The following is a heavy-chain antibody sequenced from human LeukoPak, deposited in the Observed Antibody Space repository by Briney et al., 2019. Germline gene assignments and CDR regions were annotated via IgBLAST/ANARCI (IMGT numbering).Heavy chain of an antibody. D-gene: IGHD3-10*01. V-gene: IGHV3-30-3*01. CDR2: ISYDGSNK. CDR3: AIIWFGELSSFDY. Sequence: GGSLRLSCAASGFTFSSYAMHWVRQAPGKGLEWVAVISYDGSNKYYADSVKGRFTISRDNSKNTLYLQMNSLRAEDTAVYYCAIIWFGELSSFDYWGQGTLVTVSS. CDR1: GFTFSSYA. J-gene: IGHJ4*02.